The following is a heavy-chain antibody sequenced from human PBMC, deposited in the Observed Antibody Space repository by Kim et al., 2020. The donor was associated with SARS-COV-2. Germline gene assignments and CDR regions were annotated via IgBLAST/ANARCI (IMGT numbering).Heavy chain of an antibody. CDR1: GFTISNAY. CDR3: STEDWNKGNSDY. D-gene: IGHD1-1*01. J-gene: IGHJ4*02. Sequence: GGSLRLSCAVSGFTISNAYMSWVRQAPGKGLEWGGHIKRKSDGGTTDYAASVKGRFTISRDDSKNTVSLQMNSLRSEDTAVYYCSTEDWNKGNSDYWGQGTRVTVSS. CDR2: IKRKSDGGTT. V-gene: IGHV3-15*05.